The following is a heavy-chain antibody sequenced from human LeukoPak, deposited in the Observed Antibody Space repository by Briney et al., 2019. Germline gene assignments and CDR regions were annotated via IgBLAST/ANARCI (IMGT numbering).Heavy chain of an antibody. J-gene: IGHJ4*02. V-gene: IGHV4-59*08. Sequence: PSETLSLTCTVSGGSISSYYWRWIRQPPGKGLEWIGYIYYSGTTNYNPSLKSRLTISVDTSKNQFSLRLSSVTAADTAVYYCARHSDYVWGRYSYYHLDYWGQGTLVTVAS. CDR3: ARHSDYVWGRYSYYHLDY. CDR2: IYYSGTT. D-gene: IGHD3-16*02. CDR1: GGSISSYY.